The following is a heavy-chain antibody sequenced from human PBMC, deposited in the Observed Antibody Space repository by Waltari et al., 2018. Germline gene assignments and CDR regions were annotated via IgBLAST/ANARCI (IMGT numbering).Heavy chain of an antibody. Sequence: QLQLQESGPGLVKPSGTLSLTCTVPGDSVPNAYWWSWVRQSPRQGLEWIGQIHGSGRTNYNPSFANRVTVSIDTSNNQFSLKLTSATAADTAVYYCVRDRGRGLYLDSWGRGALFTVS. V-gene: IGHV4-4*02. D-gene: IGHD2-15*01. CDR1: GDSVPNAYW. CDR3: VRDRGRGLYLDS. J-gene: IGHJ4*02. CDR2: IHGSGRT.